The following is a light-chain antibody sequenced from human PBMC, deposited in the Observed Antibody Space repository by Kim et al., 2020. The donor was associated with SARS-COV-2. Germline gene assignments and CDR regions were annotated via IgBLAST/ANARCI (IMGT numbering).Light chain of an antibody. Sequence: EIVLTQSPGTLSLSPGERATLSCRASQKISSIYLAWYQQKPGQAPSLLIYGASTRATVIPDRFSGSGSGTVFTLTISRLEPEDFAVYYCQQYGMSPRTFGQGTKLEI. V-gene: IGKV3-20*01. CDR2: GAS. CDR1: QKISSIY. CDR3: QQYGMSPRT. J-gene: IGKJ2*01.